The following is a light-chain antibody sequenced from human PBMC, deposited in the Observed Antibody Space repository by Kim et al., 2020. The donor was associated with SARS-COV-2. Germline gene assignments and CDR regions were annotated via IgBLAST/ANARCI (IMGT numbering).Light chain of an antibody. CDR1: HIISNY. CDR2: AAS. CDR3: QQSYTYPLFT. Sequence: SVGDRVTITCRATHIISNYLTWYQHKPGKAPKLLIYAASSLQSGVPSRFSGSGSGTDFTLTISSLQPEDFATYYCQQSYTYPLFTFGPGTKVDIK. V-gene: IGKV1-39*01. J-gene: IGKJ3*01.